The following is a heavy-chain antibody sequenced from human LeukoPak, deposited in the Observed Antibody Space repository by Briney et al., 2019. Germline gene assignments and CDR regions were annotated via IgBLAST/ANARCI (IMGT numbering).Heavy chain of an antibody. J-gene: IGHJ5*02. CDR1: GGSISSSYYY. Sequence: SETLSLTCTVSGGSISSSYYYWGWIRQPPGKGLEWIGSIYYSGSTYYNPSLKSRVTISVDTSKNQFSLKLRSVTAADTAVYYCARAGPYGDYANWFDPWGQGTLVTVSS. CDR2: IYYSGST. V-gene: IGHV4-39*07. CDR3: ARAGPYGDYANWFDP. D-gene: IGHD4-17*01.